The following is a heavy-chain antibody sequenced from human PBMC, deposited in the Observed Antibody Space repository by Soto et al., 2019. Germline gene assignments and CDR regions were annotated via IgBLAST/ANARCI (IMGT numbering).Heavy chain of an antibody. V-gene: IGHV5-51*01. CDR3: ASRLSGSGWYVGFDY. D-gene: IGHD6-19*01. CDR2: IYPGDSDT. J-gene: IGHJ4*02. CDR1: GYIFSNYW. Sequence: PGESLKISCKGSGYIFSNYWLGWVRQMPGKGLEWMGIIYPGDSDTAYSPSFQGQVTISVDKSISTAYLQWSSLKASDTAMYYCASRLSGSGWYVGFDYWGQGTLVTVSS.